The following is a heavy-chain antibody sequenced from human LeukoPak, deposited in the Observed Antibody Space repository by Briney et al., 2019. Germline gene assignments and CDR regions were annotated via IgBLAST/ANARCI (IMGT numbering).Heavy chain of an antibody. CDR1: GGSISSSSYY. CDR3: ARILAYCGGDCYRAYYYYYMDV. J-gene: IGHJ6*03. V-gene: IGHV4-39*01. Sequence: PSETLSLTCTVSGGSISSSSYYWGWIRQPPGKGLEWIGSIYYSGSTYYNPSLKSRVTISVDTSKNQFSLKLSSVTAADTAVYYCARILAYCGGDCYRAYYYYYMDVWGKGTTVTVSS. D-gene: IGHD2-21*01. CDR2: IYYSGST.